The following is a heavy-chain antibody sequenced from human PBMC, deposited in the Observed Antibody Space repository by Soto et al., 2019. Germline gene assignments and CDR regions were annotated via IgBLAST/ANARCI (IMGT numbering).Heavy chain of an antibody. CDR2: ISGSGGTT. D-gene: IGHD3-10*01. V-gene: IGHV3-23*01. J-gene: IGHJ6*03. Sequence: GGSLRLSCAASGFTFSSYAMSWVRQAPGKGLEWVSVISGSGGTTYYADSVKGRCTISRDNSRNTLYLQMNSLRAEDTVVYYCAKEVQPYYYYYMDVWGKGTTVTVSS. CDR3: AKEVQPYYYYYMDV. CDR1: GFTFSSYA.